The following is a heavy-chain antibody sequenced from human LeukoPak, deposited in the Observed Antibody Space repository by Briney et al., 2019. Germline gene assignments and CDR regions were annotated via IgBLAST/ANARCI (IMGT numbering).Heavy chain of an antibody. Sequence: GGSLRLSCAASGFTFDDYAMHWVRQAPGKGLEWVSGISWNSGSIGYADSVKGRFTISRDNAKNSLYLQMNSLRAEDMALYYCAKDRYGGNSGLLDYWGQGALVTVSS. CDR1: GFTFDDYA. D-gene: IGHD4-23*01. V-gene: IGHV3-9*03. J-gene: IGHJ4*02. CDR2: ISWNSGSI. CDR3: AKDRYGGNSGLLDY.